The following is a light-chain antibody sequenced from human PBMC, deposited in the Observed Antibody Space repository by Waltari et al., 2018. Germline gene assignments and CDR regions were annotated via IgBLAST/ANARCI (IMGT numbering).Light chain of an antibody. Sequence: EIVLTQSPGTLSLSPGEGDTLSCRSSEFMSSSQVGWYQQKPGQAPRLLIFGASSRATGIPDRFSGSGAGTDFTRRSNRLEPEDFAVYFCHHDGTSPQTFGQGTNVETK. CDR3: HHDGTSPQT. V-gene: IGKV3-20*01. CDR1: EFMSSSQ. J-gene: IGKJ1*01. CDR2: GAS.